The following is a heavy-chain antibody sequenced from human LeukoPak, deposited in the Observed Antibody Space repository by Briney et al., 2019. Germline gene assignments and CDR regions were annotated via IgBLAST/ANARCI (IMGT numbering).Heavy chain of an antibody. V-gene: IGHV3-33*01. Sequence: GGSLRLSCAASGFTFSSYGMHWVRQAPGKGLEWVAVIWCDGSNKYYADSVKGRFTISRDNSKNTLYLQMNSLRAEDTAVYYCARDGDYYDSSGYFDYWGQGTLVTVSS. D-gene: IGHD3-22*01. CDR3: ARDGDYYDSSGYFDY. CDR2: IWCDGSNK. CDR1: GFTFSSYG. J-gene: IGHJ4*02.